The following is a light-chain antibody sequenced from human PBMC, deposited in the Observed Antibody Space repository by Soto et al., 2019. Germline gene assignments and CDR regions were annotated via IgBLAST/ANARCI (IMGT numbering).Light chain of an antibody. Sequence: EIVLTQSPGTLSLSPGERATLSCRASQSVRSTYLAWYQQKPGQAPRILIYGASSRARGLPDRFSGSGSGTYCTLTIRRLDPEDFAVYPCQQYGRSPWTFGQGTKVEIK. J-gene: IGKJ1*01. CDR3: QQYGRSPWT. CDR2: GAS. V-gene: IGKV3-20*01. CDR1: QSVRSTY.